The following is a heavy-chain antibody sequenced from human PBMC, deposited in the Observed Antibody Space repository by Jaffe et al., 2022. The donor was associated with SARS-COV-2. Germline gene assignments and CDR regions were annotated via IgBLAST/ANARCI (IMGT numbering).Heavy chain of an antibody. CDR3: ARSNQFDY. V-gene: IGHV3-33*01. J-gene: IGHJ4*02. Sequence: QVQLVESGGGVVQPGRSLRLSCAASGFTFSSYGMYWVRQAPGKGLEWVALIWHDGTKKYYADFVKGRFTISRDNSKNTLYLQMSSLRAEDTAVYYCARSNQFDYWGQGTLVTVSS. D-gene: IGHD4-4*01. CDR2: IWHDGTKK. CDR1: GFTFSSYG.